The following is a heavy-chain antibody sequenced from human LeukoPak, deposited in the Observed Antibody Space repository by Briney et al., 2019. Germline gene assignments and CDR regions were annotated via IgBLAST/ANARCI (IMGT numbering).Heavy chain of an antibody. CDR2: IIPIFGTA. V-gene: IGHV1-69*13. Sequence: EASVKVSCKASGYTFTSYDINWVRQAPGQGLEWMGGIIPIFGTANYAQKFQGRVTITADESTSTAYMELSSLRSEDTAVYYCARVSYAYMVRGVIDYWGQGTLVTVSS. CDR3: ARVSYAYMVRGVIDY. D-gene: IGHD3-10*01. J-gene: IGHJ4*02. CDR1: GYTFTSYD.